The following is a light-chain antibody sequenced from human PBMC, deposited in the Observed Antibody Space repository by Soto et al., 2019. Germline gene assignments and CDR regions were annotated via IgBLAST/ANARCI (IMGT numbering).Light chain of an antibody. CDR2: AAS. V-gene: IGKV1-8*01. J-gene: IGKJ1*01. CDR3: QQYYSYPWA. CDR1: QGISSY. Sequence: IRMTQSPSSLSASTGDRVTITCRASQGISSYLAWYQQKPGKAPKLLIYAASTLQSGVPSRFSGSGSGTDFTLTISCLQSEDFATYYCQQYYSYPWAFGQGTKVEIK.